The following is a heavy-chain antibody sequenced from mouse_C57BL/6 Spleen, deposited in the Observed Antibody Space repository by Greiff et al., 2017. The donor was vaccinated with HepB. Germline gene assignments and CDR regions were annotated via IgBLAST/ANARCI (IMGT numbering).Heavy chain of an antibody. CDR3: AHLTAAWFAY. CDR1: GYTFTSYW. J-gene: IGHJ3*01. D-gene: IGHD4-1*01. CDR2: IDPSDSET. Sequence: QQSCKASGYTFTSYWMHWVKQRPIQGLEWIGNIDPSDSETHYNQKFKDKATLTVDKSSSTAYMQLSSLTSEDSAVYYCAHLTAAWFAYWGQGTLVTVSA. V-gene: IGHV1-52*01.